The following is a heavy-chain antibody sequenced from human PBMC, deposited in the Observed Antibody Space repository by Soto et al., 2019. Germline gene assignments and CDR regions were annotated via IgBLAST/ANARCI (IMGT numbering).Heavy chain of an antibody. V-gene: IGHV4-59*01. CDR3: ARQKEYYDFWSGIRWAFDI. CDR2: IHYSGST. CDR1: GGSSSGCY. D-gene: IGHD3-3*01. Sequence: SETLSLTYTVSGGSSSGCYRGRSRQSPGQGLEWIGYIHYSGSTNYNPSLKSRVTISVDTSKNQLSLKLSSVTAADTAVYYCARQKEYYDFWSGIRWAFDIWGQGTMVT. J-gene: IGHJ3*02.